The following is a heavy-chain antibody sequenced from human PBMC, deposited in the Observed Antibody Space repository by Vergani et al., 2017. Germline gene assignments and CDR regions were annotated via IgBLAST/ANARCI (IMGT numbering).Heavy chain of an antibody. V-gene: IGHV3-33*01. CDR1: GFTFNQYG. Sequence: QVQLVESGGGVVQPGRYLRLSCEASGFTFNQYGMHWVRQAPGKGLEWVAVTWYAGNNKQYADSVKGRFTISRDNSKSTMYLQMNSLRDEDTGVYYCARDLRLLYNRFDPWGQGTLVTVSS. CDR2: TWYAGNNK. D-gene: IGHD1-14*01. J-gene: IGHJ5*02. CDR3: ARDLRLLYNRFDP.